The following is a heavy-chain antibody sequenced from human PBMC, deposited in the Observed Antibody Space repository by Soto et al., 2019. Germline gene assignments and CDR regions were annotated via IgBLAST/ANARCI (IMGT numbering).Heavy chain of an antibody. CDR1: GFTFSSYG. CDR2: ISYDGSNK. J-gene: IGHJ6*02. D-gene: IGHD2-2*01. V-gene: IGHV3-30*18. CDR3: AKVVPETVNYYYGMDV. Sequence: QVQLVESGGGVVQPGRSLRLSCAASGFTFSSYGMHWVRQAPGKGLEWVAVISYDGSNKYYADSVKGRFTISRDNSKNTLYLQMNSLRAEDTAVYYCAKVVPETVNYYYGMDVWGQGTTVTVSS.